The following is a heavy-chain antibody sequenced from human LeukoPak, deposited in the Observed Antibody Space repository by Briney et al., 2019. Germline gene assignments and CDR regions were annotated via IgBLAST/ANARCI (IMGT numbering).Heavy chain of an antibody. Sequence: SETLSLTCAVYGGSFSDYDWSWIRQPPGKGLEWIGEINHSGSTNCDPSLKSRISMSIDTSKSQFSLNLRSVTAADTAVYYCARYVPVRTGTTRASFDYWGQGTLVTVSS. CDR3: ARYVPVRTGTTRASFDY. V-gene: IGHV4-34*10. CDR1: GGSFSDYD. D-gene: IGHD1-1*01. J-gene: IGHJ4*02. CDR2: INHSGST.